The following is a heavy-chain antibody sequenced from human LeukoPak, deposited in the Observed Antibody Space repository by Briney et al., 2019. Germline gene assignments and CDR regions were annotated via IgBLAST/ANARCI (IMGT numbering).Heavy chain of an antibody. D-gene: IGHD2-2*01. CDR2: ISSSGSTM. CDR3: ARERNRYCSSTSCYGPPFP. CDR1: GFIFNDYY. J-gene: IGHJ5*02. V-gene: IGHV3-11*01. Sequence: GGSLRLSCAASGFIFNDYYMTWIRQAPGKGLEWLSYISSSGSTMYYADSVKGRFTISRDNAKNSLYLQMNSLRAEDTAVYYCARERNRYCSSTSCYGPPFPWGQGTLVTVSS.